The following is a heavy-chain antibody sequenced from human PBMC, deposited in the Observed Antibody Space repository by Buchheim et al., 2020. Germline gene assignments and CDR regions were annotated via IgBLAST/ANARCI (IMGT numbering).Heavy chain of an antibody. D-gene: IGHD6-6*01. V-gene: IGHV3-33*01. CDR1: GFTFSSYG. CDR2: IWYDGSNK. J-gene: IGHJ4*02. CDR3: ARDHGIYSSSPGY. Sequence: QVQLVESGGGVVQPGRSLRLSCAASGFTFSSYGMHWVRQAPGKGLEWVAVIWYDGSNKYYADSVKGRFTISRDNSKNQLYLQMNSLRAEDTAVYYCARDHGIYSSSPGYWGQGTL.